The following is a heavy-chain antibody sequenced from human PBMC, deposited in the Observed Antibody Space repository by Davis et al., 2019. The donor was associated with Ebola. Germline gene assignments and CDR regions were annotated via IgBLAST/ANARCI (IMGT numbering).Heavy chain of an antibody. CDR1: GFTVSSNY. CDR3: ANGYCSSTSCYLPYYYGMDV. Sequence: PGGSLRLSCAASGFTVSSNYMSWVRQAPGKGLEWVSVIYSGGSTYYADSVKGRFTISRDNSKNTLYLQMNSLRAEDTAVYYCANGYCSSTSCYLPYYYGMDVWGQGTTVTVSS. CDR2: IYSGGST. J-gene: IGHJ6*02. D-gene: IGHD2-2*01. V-gene: IGHV3-53*05.